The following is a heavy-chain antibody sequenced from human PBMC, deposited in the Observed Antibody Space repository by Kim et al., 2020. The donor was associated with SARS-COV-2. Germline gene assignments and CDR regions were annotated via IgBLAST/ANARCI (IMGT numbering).Heavy chain of an antibody. J-gene: IGHJ3*02. V-gene: IGHV3-23*01. CDR3: AKIRKPLYAFDI. Sequence: YYADSVKGRFTISRDNSKNTLYLQMNSLRAEDTAVYYCAKIRKPLYAFDIWGQGTMVTVSS. D-gene: IGHD3-3*01.